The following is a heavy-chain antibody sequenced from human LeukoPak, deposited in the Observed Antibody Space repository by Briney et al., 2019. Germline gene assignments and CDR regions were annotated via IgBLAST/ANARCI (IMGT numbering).Heavy chain of an antibody. D-gene: IGHD3-22*01. J-gene: IGHJ5*02. CDR1: GYTFTGYY. CDR2: INPNSGGT. CDR3: ARVYDSSMVWFDP. Sequence: ASVTVSCTASGYTFTGYYMHWVRPAPGQGLEWMGWINPNSGGTNYAQKFQGRVTMTRDTSISTAYMELSRLRSDDTAVYYCARVYDSSMVWFDPWGQGTLVTVSS. V-gene: IGHV1-2*02.